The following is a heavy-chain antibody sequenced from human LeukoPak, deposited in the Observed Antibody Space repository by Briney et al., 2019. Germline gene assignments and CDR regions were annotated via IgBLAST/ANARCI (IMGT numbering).Heavy chain of an antibody. CDR1: GFTFSSYS. D-gene: IGHD2-8*02. Sequence: GGSLRLSCEASGFTFSSYSINWVRQAPGKGLEWVSSISTTSSYAESVRGRFTISRDIAKNSLYQQINGLRTEDTAGHYCATLWGYCTALSCYFDLWGQGPLVTVSS. CDR2: ISTTSS. CDR3: ATLWGYCTALSCYFDL. J-gene: IGHJ4*02. V-gene: IGHV3-21*01.